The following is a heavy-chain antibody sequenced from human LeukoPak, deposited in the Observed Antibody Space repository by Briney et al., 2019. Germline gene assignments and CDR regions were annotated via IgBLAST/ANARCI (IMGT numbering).Heavy chain of an antibody. Sequence: KPSETLSLTCSVSGGSINSYWWSWIRQPAGKGLEFLGRIYTTGRTNYNPSLKSRVSMSVDTSKNMFSLELRSVTAADTAVYYCATGYISTWYYFDYWGQGTLVTVSS. D-gene: IGHD6-13*01. V-gene: IGHV4-4*07. CDR2: IYTTGRT. CDR3: ATGYISTWYYFDY. J-gene: IGHJ4*02. CDR1: GGSINSYW.